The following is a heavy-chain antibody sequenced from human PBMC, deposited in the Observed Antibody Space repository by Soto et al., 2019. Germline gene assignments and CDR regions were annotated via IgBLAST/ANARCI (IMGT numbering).Heavy chain of an antibody. V-gene: IGHV3-30*18. CDR1: GFTFSSYG. D-gene: IGHD3-22*01. J-gene: IGHJ2*01. CDR2: ISYDGSNK. Sequence: QVQLVESGGGVVQPGRSLRLSCAASGFTFSSYGMHWVRQAPGKGLEWVAIISYDGSNKYYADSVKGRFTISRDNSKNXXYXQMXSLRPEDTAVFYCAKDAFYYDSSAYYYTPDWYFDLWGRGTLVTVSS. CDR3: AKDAFYYDSSAYYYTPDWYFDL.